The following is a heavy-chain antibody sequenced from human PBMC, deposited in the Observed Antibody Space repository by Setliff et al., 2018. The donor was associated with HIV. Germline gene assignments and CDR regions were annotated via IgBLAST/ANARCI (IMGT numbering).Heavy chain of an antibody. Sequence: RASVKVSCKASGYTFTSYDINWVRQATGQGLEWMGWMNPNSGNTGYAQKFQGRVTMTRNTSISTAYMELSSLRSDDTAIYYCAKPFGSDGSRQLDSWGQGTLVTVSS. CDR2: MNPNSGNT. CDR1: GYTFTSYD. CDR3: AKPFGSDGSRQLDS. D-gene: IGHD2-15*01. J-gene: IGHJ4*02. V-gene: IGHV1-8*02.